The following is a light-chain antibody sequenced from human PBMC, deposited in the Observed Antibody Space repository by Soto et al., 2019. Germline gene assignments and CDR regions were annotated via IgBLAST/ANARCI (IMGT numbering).Light chain of an antibody. CDR3: SSYTSRSTLV. J-gene: IGLJ3*02. CDR2: EVS. V-gene: IGLV2-14*01. Sequence: QSALTQPASVSGSPGQSITISCTGTNSDVGGYNYVSWYQQRPDKAPKLIISEVSARPSGVSNRFSGSKSGNTASLTISGLQAEDAADYFCSSYTSRSTLVFGVGTQLTVL. CDR1: NSDVGGYNY.